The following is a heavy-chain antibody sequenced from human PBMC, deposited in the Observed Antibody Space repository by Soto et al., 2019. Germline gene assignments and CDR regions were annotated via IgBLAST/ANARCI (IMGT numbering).Heavy chain of an antibody. CDR1: GFTFSSYA. J-gene: IGHJ6*02. D-gene: IGHD3-9*01. Sequence: GGSLRLACAASGFTFSSYAMSWVRQAPGKGLEWVSAISGSGSRTYYADSVKARFTISRDNSRNTLYLQMNSLRAEDTAVYYCAKLYFGDRHDSGMDVWGLGTTVTV. CDR3: AKLYFGDRHDSGMDV. V-gene: IGHV3-23*01. CDR2: ISGSGSRT.